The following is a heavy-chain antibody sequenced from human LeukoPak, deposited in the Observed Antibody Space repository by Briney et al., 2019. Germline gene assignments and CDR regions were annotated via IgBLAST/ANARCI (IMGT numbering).Heavy chain of an antibody. V-gene: IGHV3-74*01. Sequence: GGSLRLSCAGSGFTFSSYWMHWVRQAPGKGLVWVSRINSDGSSTNYADSVKGRVTISRDNAKNTLYLHMKRLRDEETPLYYCASHYYDTSGYYWGQGAMVTVSS. CDR3: ASHYYDTSGYY. CDR2: INSDGSST. CDR1: GFTFSSYW. D-gene: IGHD3-22*01. J-gene: IGHJ4*02.